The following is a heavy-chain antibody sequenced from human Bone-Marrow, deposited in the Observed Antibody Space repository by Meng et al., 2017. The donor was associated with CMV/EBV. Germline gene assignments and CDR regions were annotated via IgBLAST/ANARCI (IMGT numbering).Heavy chain of an antibody. J-gene: IGHJ3*02. CDR2: IYYSGST. CDR3: ATSASDAFDI. CDR1: GDSISSSTYY. Sequence: SETLSLTCTVSGDSISSSTYYWGWIRQPPGKGLEWIGSIYYSGSTYYNPSLKSRVTISVDTSKNQFSLKLSSVTAADTAVYYCATSASDAFDIWGQGTMVTVSS. V-gene: IGHV4-39*07.